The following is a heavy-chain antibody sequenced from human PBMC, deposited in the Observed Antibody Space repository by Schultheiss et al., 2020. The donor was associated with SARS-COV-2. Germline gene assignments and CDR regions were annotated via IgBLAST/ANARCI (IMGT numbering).Heavy chain of an antibody. CDR1: GGSISSYY. J-gene: IGHJ6*02. D-gene: IGHD6-6*01. CDR3: AGEQLATLYYYYGMDV. V-gene: IGHV4-59*08. Sequence: SQTLSLSCTVSGGSISSYYWSWIRQPPGKGLEWIGYIYYSGSTNYNPSLKSRVTISVDTSKNQFSLKLSSVTAADTAVYYCAGEQLATLYYYYGMDVWGQGTTVTVSS. CDR2: IYYSGST.